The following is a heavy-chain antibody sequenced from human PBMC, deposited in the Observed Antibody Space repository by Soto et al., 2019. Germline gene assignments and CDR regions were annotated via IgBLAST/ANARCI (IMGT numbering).Heavy chain of an antibody. D-gene: IGHD6-13*01. CDR1: GFAYNIHA. CDR3: ASFPVSDSSSWFFDY. J-gene: IGHJ4*02. V-gene: IGHV3-23*01. CDR2: ISAGGAT. Sequence: GGSLRLSCVASGFAYNIHAMTWVRQAPGKGLEWVSSISAGGATYYADSVKGRFSISRDDSKNTLYLQMNSLRAEDTAVYYCASFPVSDSSSWFFDYWGQGILVTVSS.